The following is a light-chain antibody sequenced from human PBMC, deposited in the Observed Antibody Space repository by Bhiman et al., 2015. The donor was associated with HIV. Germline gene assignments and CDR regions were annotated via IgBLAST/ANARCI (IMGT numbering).Light chain of an antibody. CDR3: QSYDSSLSGRV. J-gene: IGLJ3*02. V-gene: IGLV2-14*03. Sequence: QSALTQPASVSGSPGQSITISCTGTSSDVGGYNYVSWFQQHPGKAPKLMIYDVSNRPSGVPDRFSGSKSGTSASLAITGLQAEDEADYYCQSYDSSLSGRVFGGGTKLTVL. CDR1: SSDVGGYNY. CDR2: DVS.